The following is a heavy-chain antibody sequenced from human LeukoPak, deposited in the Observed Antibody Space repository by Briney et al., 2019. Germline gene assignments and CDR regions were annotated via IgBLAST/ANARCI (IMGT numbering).Heavy chain of an antibody. Sequence: SETLSLTCTVSGYSISSGYYWGWIRQPPGKGLEWIGSIYHSGSTYYNPSLKSRVTISVDTSKNQFSLELSSVTAADTAVYYCVYYSDYLDMDVWGKGTTVTVSS. CDR3: VYYSDYLDMDV. D-gene: IGHD4-11*01. J-gene: IGHJ6*03. V-gene: IGHV4-38-2*02. CDR2: IYHSGST. CDR1: GYSISSGYY.